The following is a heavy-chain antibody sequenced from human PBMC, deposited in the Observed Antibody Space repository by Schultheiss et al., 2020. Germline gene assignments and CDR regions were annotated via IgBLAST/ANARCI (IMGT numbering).Heavy chain of an antibody. CDR1: GFTVSSNY. J-gene: IGHJ6*04. CDR2: IYSGGST. D-gene: IGHD2-2*01. CDR3: AKEVVLASTDDYYYGMDV. V-gene: IGHV3-53*05. Sequence: GESLRLSCAASGFTVSSNYMSWVRQAPGKGLEWVSVIYSGGSTYYADSVKGRFTISRDNSKNTLYLQMSSLRPEDTALFYCAKEVVLASTDDYYYGMDVWGKGTTVTVSS.